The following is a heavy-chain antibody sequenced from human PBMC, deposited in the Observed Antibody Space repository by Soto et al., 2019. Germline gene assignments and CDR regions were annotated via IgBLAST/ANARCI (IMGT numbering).Heavy chain of an antibody. J-gene: IGHJ4*02. CDR1: GGSIKSGDYY. CDR2: IYYSANT. Sequence: QVQLQESGPGLVKPSQTLSLTCTVSGGSIKSGDYYWTWIRQPPGKGLEFIGYIYYSANTYYNPSLKSLVTISVYTSKNPLSLKLSSVTAAATAVYYCARGPCGGDGYPPDSWGQGTLVTVSS. D-gene: IGHD2-21*02. CDR3: ARGPCGGDGYPPDS. V-gene: IGHV4-30-4*01.